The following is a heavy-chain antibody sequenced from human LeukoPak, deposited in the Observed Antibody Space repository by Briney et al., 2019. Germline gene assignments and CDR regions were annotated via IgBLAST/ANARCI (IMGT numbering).Heavy chain of an antibody. CDR2: ISWNSGSI. D-gene: IGHD3-9*01. CDR1: GFTFDDYA. Sequence: PGGSLRLSCAASGFTFDDYAMHWVRQAPGKGLEWVSGISWNSGSIGYADSVKGRFTISRDNAKNSLYLQMNSLRAEDTALYYCAKDMSVHDIVYYFDYWGQGTLVTVSS. V-gene: IGHV3-9*01. CDR3: AKDMSVHDIVYYFDY. J-gene: IGHJ4*02.